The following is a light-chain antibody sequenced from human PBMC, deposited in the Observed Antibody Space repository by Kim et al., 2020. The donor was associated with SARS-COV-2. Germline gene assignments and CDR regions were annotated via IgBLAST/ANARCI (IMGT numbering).Light chain of an antibody. J-gene: IGLJ3*02. CDR1: NSNIGSNT. V-gene: IGLV1-44*01. Sequence: QSVLTQPPSVSGTPGQRVTISCSGSNSNIGSNTVNWYRQLPGTAPKLLIFSNDQRPSGVPDRFSGSKSGTSASLAIRGLQSEDETQYYCGAWDDSLNGWVFGGGTKLTVL. CDR3: GAWDDSLNGWV. CDR2: SND.